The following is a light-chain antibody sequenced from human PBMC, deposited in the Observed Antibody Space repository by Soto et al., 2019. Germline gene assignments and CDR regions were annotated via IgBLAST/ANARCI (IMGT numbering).Light chain of an antibody. J-gene: IGLJ1*01. CDR3: RSYAGNNNYV. Sequence: QSVLTQPASVSGSPGQSITISCTGTSSDVGRYNIVSWYQQHPGKAPKLMIYEGSKRPSGVSNRFSGSKSGNTASLTISGLQAEDEADYYCRSYAGNNNYVFGTGTKVTVL. CDR1: SSDVGRYNI. CDR2: EGS. V-gene: IGLV2-23*01.